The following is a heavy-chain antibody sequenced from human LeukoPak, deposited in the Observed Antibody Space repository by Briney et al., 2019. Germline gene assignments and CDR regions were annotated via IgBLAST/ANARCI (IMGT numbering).Heavy chain of an antibody. CDR1: GFTFSNYA. D-gene: IGHD6-19*01. CDR3: AKDARRTNGWYFFDY. V-gene: IGHV3-23*01. J-gene: IGHJ4*02. CDR2: ISGSGAIT. Sequence: GGSLRLSCVASGFTFSNYAMNWVRQAPGKGLEWVSGISGSGAITYYADSVKGRFTISRDNSKNTLFLQMNSLRAEDTAVYYCAKDARRTNGWYFFDYWGQGTLVTVSS.